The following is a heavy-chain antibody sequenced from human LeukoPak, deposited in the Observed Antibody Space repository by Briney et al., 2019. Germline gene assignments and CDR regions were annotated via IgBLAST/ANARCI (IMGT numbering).Heavy chain of an antibody. CDR1: GGSFSGYY. CDR3: ARLSGVFGENDY. Sequence: PSETLTLTCAVYGGSFSGYYWSWIRQPPGKGLEWIGSIYYSGSSYYNPSLKSRVTISVDTSKNQFSLKLSSVTAADTAVYYCARLSGVFGENDYWGQGTLVTVSS. CDR2: IYYSGSS. D-gene: IGHD4-17*01. J-gene: IGHJ4*02. V-gene: IGHV4-34*01.